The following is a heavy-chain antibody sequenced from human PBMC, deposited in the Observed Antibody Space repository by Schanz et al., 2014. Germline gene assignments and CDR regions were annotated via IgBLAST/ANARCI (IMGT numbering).Heavy chain of an antibody. J-gene: IGHJ4*02. D-gene: IGHD3-9*01. CDR1: GFSFSGYG. CDR2: TYSGGST. V-gene: IGHV3-NL1*01. Sequence: QVQLVESGGGVAQPGGSLRLSCAASGFSFSGYGMHWVRQAPGKGLEWVSITYSGGSTYYADSVKGRFTISRDNSKNTLYLQMNSLRAEDTAVYYCAKDHAGSDILTALGNWGQGTLVTVSS. CDR3: AKDHAGSDILTALGN.